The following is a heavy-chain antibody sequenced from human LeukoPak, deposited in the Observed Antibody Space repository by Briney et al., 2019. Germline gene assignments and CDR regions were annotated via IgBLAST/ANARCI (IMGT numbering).Heavy chain of an antibody. D-gene: IGHD3-10*01. Sequence: SETLSLTCTVSGGSISSGSYYWGWIRQPPGKGLEWIGSIYYSGSTYYNPSLKSRVTISVDTSKNQFSLKLSSVTAADTAVYYCASHLWFGELFSYWGQGTLVTVSS. CDR2: IYYSGST. CDR3: ASHLWFGELFSY. V-gene: IGHV4-39*01. CDR1: GGSISSGSYY. J-gene: IGHJ4*02.